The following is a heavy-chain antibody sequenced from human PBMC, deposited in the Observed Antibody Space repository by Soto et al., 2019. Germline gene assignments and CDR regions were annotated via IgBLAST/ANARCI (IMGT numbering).Heavy chain of an antibody. J-gene: IGHJ4*02. Sequence: GESLKISCRCSGYTFSNFWISWVRHLPGKGLEWMGIIYPGDHETRYSPSFHGKVTISADKSINTAYLQWSSLEASDSAFYYCARSPRSSPYFDYWGQGALVTVSS. V-gene: IGHV5-51*01. D-gene: IGHD6-13*01. CDR2: IYPGDHET. CDR3: ARSPRSSPYFDY. CDR1: GYTFSNFW.